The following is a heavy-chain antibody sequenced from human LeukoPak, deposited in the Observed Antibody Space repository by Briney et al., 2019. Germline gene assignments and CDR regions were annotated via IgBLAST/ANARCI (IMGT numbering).Heavy chain of an antibody. D-gene: IGHD1-26*01. CDR2: MYYGGSP. V-gene: IGHV4-59*13. CDR1: GGSISSFY. J-gene: IGHJ5*02. CDR3: VTGRYSYGWYDH. Sequence: SETLSLTCTVPGGSISSFYWSWIRHPPGKGREWIGYMYYGGSPNYNPSLTSRVITSLDTSKNQFSLKLNSVTTADPAVYYCVTGRYSYGWYDHWGQGILVTVSS.